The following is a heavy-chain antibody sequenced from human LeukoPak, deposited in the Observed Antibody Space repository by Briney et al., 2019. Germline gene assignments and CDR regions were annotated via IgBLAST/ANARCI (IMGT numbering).Heavy chain of an antibody. J-gene: IGHJ5*02. V-gene: IGHV3-23*01. CDR1: GFIFNNYG. D-gene: IGHD3-22*01. CDR2: ISNDGGGT. CDR3: AKGSSGYFADL. Sequence: PGGSLRLSCAASGFIFNNYGLIWVHQAPGKGLEWVSAISNDGGGTQYADFVEGRFTISRDNSKNTLFLQMSSLRAEDTALYYCAKGSSGYFADLWGQGTLVTVSS.